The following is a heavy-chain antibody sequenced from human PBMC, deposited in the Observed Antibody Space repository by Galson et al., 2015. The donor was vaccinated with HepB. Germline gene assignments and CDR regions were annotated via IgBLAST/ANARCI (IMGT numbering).Heavy chain of an antibody. CDR2: TYWNSARI. CDR3: IRESSPGGADA. Sequence: SLRLSCAVSGFTFRDNAMHWVRQAPGKGLEWVSGTYWNSARIDYADSVKGRFTISRDNAKNSLYLQMNSLRPDDTAVYYCIRESSPGGADAWGRGTTVTVSS. J-gene: IGHJ6*02. V-gene: IGHV3-9*01. D-gene: IGHD1-26*01. CDR1: GFTFRDNA.